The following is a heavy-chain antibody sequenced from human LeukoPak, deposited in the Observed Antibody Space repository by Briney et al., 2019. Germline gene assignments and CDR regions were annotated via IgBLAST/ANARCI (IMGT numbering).Heavy chain of an antibody. CDR2: ISAYNGNT. Sequence: ASVKVSCKASGYTFTSYGISWVRQAPGQGLEWMGWISAYNGNTNYAQKLQGRVTMTTDTSTSTAYMELRSLRSDDTAVYYCASTTLEGAVRGAFEIWGQGTTFTVSS. CDR1: GYTFTSYG. CDR3: ASTTLEGAVRGAFEI. D-gene: IGHD1-26*01. V-gene: IGHV1-18*01. J-gene: IGHJ3*02.